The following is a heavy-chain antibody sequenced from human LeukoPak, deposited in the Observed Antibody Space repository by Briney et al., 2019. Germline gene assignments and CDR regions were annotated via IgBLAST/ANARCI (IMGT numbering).Heavy chain of an antibody. CDR2: ISYDGSNK. D-gene: IGHD2-2*01. V-gene: IGHV3-30-3*01. CDR1: GFTFSSYA. J-gene: IGHJ6*02. Sequence: GRSLRLSCAASGFTFSSYAMHWVRQAPGKGLEWVAVISYDGSNKYYADSVKGRFTISRDNSENTLYLQMNNLRAEDTAVYYCARDHLGRSSTSCLYYYYYYGMDVWGQGTTVTVSS. CDR3: ARDHLGRSSTSCLYYYYYYGMDV.